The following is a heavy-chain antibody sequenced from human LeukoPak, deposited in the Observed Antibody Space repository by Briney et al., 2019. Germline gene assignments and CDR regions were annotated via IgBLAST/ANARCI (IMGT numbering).Heavy chain of an antibody. V-gene: IGHV3-74*01. D-gene: IGHD3-10*01. J-gene: IGHJ4*02. Sequence: PGGSLRLSCAASGFTFSSYWMHWVRQVRGKGLVWVSRISSDESSTTYADSVKGRFTISRDNAKNTLYLQMNSLRAEDTAVYYCARDTYGSGNFYEYWGQGTLVMVSS. CDR1: GFTFSSYW. CDR3: ARDTYGSGNFYEY. CDR2: ISSDESST.